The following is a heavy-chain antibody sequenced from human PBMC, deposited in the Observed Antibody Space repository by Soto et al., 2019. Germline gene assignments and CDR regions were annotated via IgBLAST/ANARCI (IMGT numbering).Heavy chain of an antibody. J-gene: IGHJ6*02. CDR3: ARHTAQEYYDFWSGKYGMDV. Sequence: GGSLRLSCAASGFTFSSYGMHWVRQAPGKGLEWVAVISYDGSNKYYADSVKGRFTISRDNSKNTLYLQMNSLRAEDTAVYYCARHTAQEYYDFWSGKYGMDVWGQGTTVTVSS. CDR2: ISYDGSNK. V-gene: IGHV3-30*03. D-gene: IGHD3-3*01. CDR1: GFTFSSYG.